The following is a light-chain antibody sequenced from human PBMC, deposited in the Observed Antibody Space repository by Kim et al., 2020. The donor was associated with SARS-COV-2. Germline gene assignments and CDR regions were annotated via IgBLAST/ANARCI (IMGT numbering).Light chain of an antibody. CDR1: KLGDKY. Sequence: SYELTQPPSVSVSPGQTATITCSGDKLGDKYASWYQHKPGQSPVLVIYQHTQRPSGIPERFSGSNSANTATLTISRTQAMDEADYYCQAWDSSKAVFGGGTQLTVL. CDR2: QHT. J-gene: IGLJ2*01. V-gene: IGLV3-1*01. CDR3: QAWDSSKAV.